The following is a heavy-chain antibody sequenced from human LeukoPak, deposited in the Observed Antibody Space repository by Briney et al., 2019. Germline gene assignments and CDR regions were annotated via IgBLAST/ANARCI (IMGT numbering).Heavy chain of an antibody. Sequence: GGSLRLSCTASGFTFGDYAMSWVRQAPGKGLEWVGFIRSKAYGGTTEYAASVKGRFTISRDDSKSIAYLQMNSLKTEDTAVYYCTRGYTAMVTSDGYWGQGTLVTVSS. J-gene: IGHJ4*02. CDR1: GFTFGDYA. D-gene: IGHD5-18*01. CDR2: IRSKAYGGTT. V-gene: IGHV3-49*04. CDR3: TRGYTAMVTSDGY.